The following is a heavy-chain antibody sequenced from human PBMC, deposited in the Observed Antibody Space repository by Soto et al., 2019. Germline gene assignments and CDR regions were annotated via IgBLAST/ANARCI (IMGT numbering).Heavy chain of an antibody. V-gene: IGHV1-46*01. CDR3: ARDLAAAAY. CDR2: INPLPTSGST. J-gene: IGHJ4*02. Sequence: QVQVVQSGAEVKKSGASVKVSCKASGYIFTNYYIHWVRQTPGQGLEWMAIINPLPTSGSTNYAQKFQGRVTATRDTSTSTVYLELSSLRSDDTAVYYCARDLAAAAYWGQGTLVTVSS. D-gene: IGHD6-13*01. CDR1: GYIFTNYY.